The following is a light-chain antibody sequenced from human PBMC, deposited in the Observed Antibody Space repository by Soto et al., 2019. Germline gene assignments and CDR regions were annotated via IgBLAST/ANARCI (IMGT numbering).Light chain of an antibody. CDR3: QQLNSYPIT. CDR2: AAS. Sequence: DIQLTQSPSFLSASVGDRVTITCRASQGLSSDLAWYQQKPGKDPKLLIYAASTLQSGVPSRFSGSGSGTDFTLTISSLQPEDFATYYCQQLNSYPITFGQGTRLEIK. V-gene: IGKV1-9*01. CDR1: QGLSSD. J-gene: IGKJ5*01.